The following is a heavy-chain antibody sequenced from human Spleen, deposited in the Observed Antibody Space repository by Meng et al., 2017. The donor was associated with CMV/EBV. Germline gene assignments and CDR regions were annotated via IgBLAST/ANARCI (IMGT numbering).Heavy chain of an antibody. J-gene: IGHJ4*02. V-gene: IGHV1-18*01. Sequence: ALVKVSCKASGYSFSTYGITWVRQAPGQGLEWMGWISDYNGNIDYAQKFQGRVTMTTDTSTSTAYMELRSLTSDDTAVYYCARHSFDYWGQGTLVTVSS. CDR1: GYSFSTYG. CDR2: ISDYNGNI. CDR3: ARHSFDY.